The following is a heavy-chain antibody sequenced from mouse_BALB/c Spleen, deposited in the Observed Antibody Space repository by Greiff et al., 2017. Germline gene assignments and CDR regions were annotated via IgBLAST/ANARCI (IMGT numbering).Heavy chain of an antibody. CDR2: ISYSGST. D-gene: IGHD2-14*01. Sequence: EVHLVESGPGLVKPSQSLSLTCTVTGYSITSDYAWNWIRQFPGNKLEWMGYISYSGSTSYNPSLKSRISITRDTSKNQFFLQLNSVTTEDTATYYCARGGYRYDEGAPFAYWGQGTLVTVSA. V-gene: IGHV3-2*02. CDR3: ARGGYRYDEGAPFAY. J-gene: IGHJ3*01. CDR1: GYSITSDYA.